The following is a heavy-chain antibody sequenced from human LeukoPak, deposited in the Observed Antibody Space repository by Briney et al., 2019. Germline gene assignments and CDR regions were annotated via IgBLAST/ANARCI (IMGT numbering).Heavy chain of an antibody. V-gene: IGHV3-21*05. CDR2: ISSSSSYI. J-gene: IGHJ5*02. D-gene: IGHD2-2*01. Sequence: GGSLRLSCAASGFTFSSYSMNWVRQAPGKGLEWVSYISSSSSYIYYADSVKGRFTISRDNAKNSLYLQMNSLRAEDTAVYYCARLMWAYCSSTSCANWFDPWGQGTLVTVSS. CDR1: GFTFSSYS. CDR3: ARLMWAYCSSTSCANWFDP.